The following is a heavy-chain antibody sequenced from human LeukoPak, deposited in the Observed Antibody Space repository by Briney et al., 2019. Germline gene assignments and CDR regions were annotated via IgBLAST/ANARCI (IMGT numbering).Heavy chain of an antibody. J-gene: IGHJ4*02. Sequence: GGSLRLSCAASGFTFSSFAMHWVRQAPGKGREWVAVISYDGSNKYYADSVKGRFTISRDNSKNTLYLQMNSLRAEDTAVYYCAKDLYYYGSGSGGYFDYWGQGTLVTVSS. D-gene: IGHD3-10*01. V-gene: IGHV3-30*04. CDR3: AKDLYYYGSGSGGYFDY. CDR2: ISYDGSNK. CDR1: GFTFSSFA.